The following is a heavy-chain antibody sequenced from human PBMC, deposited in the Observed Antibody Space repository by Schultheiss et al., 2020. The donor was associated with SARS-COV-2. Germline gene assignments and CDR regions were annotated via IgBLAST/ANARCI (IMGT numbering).Heavy chain of an antibody. V-gene: IGHV3-21*01. CDR2: ISSSSSYI. CDR1: GFTFDDYA. Sequence: GGSLRLSCAASGFTFDDYAMHWVRQAPGKGLEWVSSISSSSSYIYYADSVKGRFTISRDNAKNSLYLQMNSLRAEDTAVYYCARGRATPDAFDIWGQGTMVTVSS. J-gene: IGHJ3*02. D-gene: IGHD5-12*01. CDR3: ARGRATPDAFDI.